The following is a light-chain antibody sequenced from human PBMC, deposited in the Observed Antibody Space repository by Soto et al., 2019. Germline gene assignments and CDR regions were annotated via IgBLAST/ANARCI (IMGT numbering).Light chain of an antibody. CDR1: QSVSSN. V-gene: IGKV3-15*01. Sequence: EIVMTQSPATLSVSPGERATLSCRASQSVSSNLAWYQQKPGQAPRLLMYGASTRAAGLPARFSGSGSGTEFTLTISSLQSEDFAIYYCQQYKNWPLTFGGGT. CDR2: GAS. CDR3: QQYKNWPLT. J-gene: IGKJ4*01.